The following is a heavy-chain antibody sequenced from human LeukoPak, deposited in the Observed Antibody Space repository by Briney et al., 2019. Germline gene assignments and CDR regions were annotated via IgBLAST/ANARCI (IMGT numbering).Heavy chain of an antibody. CDR2: ISASGGST. J-gene: IGHJ3*01. V-gene: IGHV3-23*01. Sequence: GGSLRLSCAASGFSFSSYAMSWVRQAPGKGLEWVSGISASGGSTHYADSVKGRFTISRDNSKNTLYPQMNSLRAEDTAIYYCAKGKVNHEGAFDVWGKGTMVTVSS. CDR3: AKGKVNHEGAFDV. D-gene: IGHD2-21*01. CDR1: GFSFSSYA.